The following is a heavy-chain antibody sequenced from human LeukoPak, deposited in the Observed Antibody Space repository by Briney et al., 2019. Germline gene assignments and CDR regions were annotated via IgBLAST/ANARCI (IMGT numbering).Heavy chain of an antibody. CDR2: ISGGGDNT. CDR3: AGGLFSPSGDY. D-gene: IGHD3-10*01. CDR1: GFTFSNYA. V-gene: IGHV3-23*01. Sequence: GGSLRLSCAASGFTFSNYAMSWVRQAPGKGLEWVSGISGGGDNTYFADSVKGRFTISRDSAKNTLYLQMNSLRVEDTAVYYCAGGLFSPSGDYWGQGILVTVSS. J-gene: IGHJ4*02.